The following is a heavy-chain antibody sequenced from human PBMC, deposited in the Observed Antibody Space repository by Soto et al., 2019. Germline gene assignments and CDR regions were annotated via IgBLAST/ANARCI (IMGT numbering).Heavy chain of an antibody. Sequence: PSDTLSLTCTVSGGSISGYYWRWIRKPPGNGLEWIGYMYNTGSTVYNPSFKSRVTISVDSSKNQFSLKLNSVTAADTAVYYCARDLWGYCGTDCYPLDVWGQGTTVT. CDR1: GGSISGYY. V-gene: IGHV4-59*01. CDR3: ARDLWGYCGTDCYPLDV. D-gene: IGHD2-21*02. CDR2: MYNTGST. J-gene: IGHJ6*02.